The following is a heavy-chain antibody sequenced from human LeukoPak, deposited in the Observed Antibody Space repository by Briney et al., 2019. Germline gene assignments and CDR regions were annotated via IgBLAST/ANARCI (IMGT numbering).Heavy chain of an antibody. Sequence: SETLSLTCAVYGGSFSGYYWSWIRQPPGKGLEWIGEINHSGSTNYNPSLKSRVTISVDTSKNQFSLKLSSVTAADTAVYYCARDWSGKNAFDIWGQGTMVTVSS. V-gene: IGHV4-34*01. CDR2: INHSGST. CDR1: GGSFSGYY. D-gene: IGHD3-10*01. CDR3: ARDWSGKNAFDI. J-gene: IGHJ3*02.